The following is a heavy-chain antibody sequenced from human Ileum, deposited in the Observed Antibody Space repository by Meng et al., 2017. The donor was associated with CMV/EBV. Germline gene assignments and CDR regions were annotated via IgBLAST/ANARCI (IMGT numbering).Heavy chain of an antibody. V-gene: IGHV3-30*02. Sequence: GESLKISCAASGFTFSNYAMHWVRQAPGKGLEWVAFIWYDGSNEYYADSVKGRFTISRDNSKNTLYLQMNSLRAEDTAVYYCAKAIVVVPVAMGRWFDPWGQGTLVTVSS. CDR3: AKAIVVVPVAMGRWFDP. J-gene: IGHJ5*02. CDR1: GFTFSNYA. CDR2: IWYDGSNE. D-gene: IGHD2-2*01.